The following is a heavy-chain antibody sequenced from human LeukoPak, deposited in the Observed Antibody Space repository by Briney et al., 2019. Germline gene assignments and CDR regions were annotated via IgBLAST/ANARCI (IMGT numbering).Heavy chain of an antibody. CDR2: FYYSGST. CDR3: ARRKSGGYSGYIDS. D-gene: IGHD5-12*01. CDR1: GGSISRSSYL. Sequence: SETLSLTRTVSGGSISRSSYLWGWVRQPPGKGLEWIGSFYYSGSTYYSPSLKSRVTISADTSKNQFSLILSSVTAADTAVYYCARRKSGGYSGYIDSWGQGTPVTVSS. J-gene: IGHJ5*01. V-gene: IGHV4-39*01.